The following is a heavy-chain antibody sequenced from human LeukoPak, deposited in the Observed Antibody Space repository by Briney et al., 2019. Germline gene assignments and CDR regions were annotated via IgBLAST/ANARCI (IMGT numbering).Heavy chain of an antibody. V-gene: IGHV4-59*01. CDR2: IYYDGYP. D-gene: IGHD2-8*02. CDR1: GASLSSYF. CDR3: AGTELGYCTVTGCPLES. J-gene: IGHJ4*02. Sequence: SETLSLTCNVSGASLSSYFWSWIRQPPGKGLEWIGYIYYDGYPNYSPSLKSRITISVEKSKSQFSLNLRSVTAADTALYFCAGTELGYCTVTGCPLESWGQGTLVTVSS.